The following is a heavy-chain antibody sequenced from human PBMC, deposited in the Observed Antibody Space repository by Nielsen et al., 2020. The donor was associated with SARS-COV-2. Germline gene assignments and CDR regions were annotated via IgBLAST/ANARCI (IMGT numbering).Heavy chain of an antibody. J-gene: IGHJ6*02. D-gene: IGHD6-6*01. CDR3: ARDPSIAAGKRVYYYYGMDV. Sequence: WIRQPPGKGLEWVAVISYDGSIKYYADSVKGRFTISRDNSKNTLYLQMNSLRAEDTAVYYCARDPSIAAGKRVYYYYGMDVWGQGTTVTVSS. CDR2: ISYDGSIK. V-gene: IGHV3-30*04.